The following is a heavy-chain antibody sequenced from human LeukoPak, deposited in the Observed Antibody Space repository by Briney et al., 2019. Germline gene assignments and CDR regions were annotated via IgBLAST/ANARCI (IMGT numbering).Heavy chain of an antibody. CDR3: AVGYSYGPFDY. V-gene: IGHV4-34*01. CDR1: GGSFSGYY. J-gene: IGHJ4*02. D-gene: IGHD5-18*01. CDR2: INHSGST. Sequence: PSETLSLTCAAYGGSFSGYYWSWIRQPPGKGLEWIGEINHSGSTNYNPSLKSRVTISVDTSKNQFSLKLSSVTAADTAVYYCAVGYSYGPFDYWGQGTLVTVSS.